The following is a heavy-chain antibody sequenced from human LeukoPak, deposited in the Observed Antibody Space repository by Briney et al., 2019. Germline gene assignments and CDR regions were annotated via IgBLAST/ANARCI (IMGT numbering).Heavy chain of an antibody. Sequence: ASVKVSCKASGYTFTGYYIHWLRQAPGQGLEWMGFINPNSGGTNYAQKFQGRVTMTRDTSISTAYMELSSLTSDDTAVYYCARDLEGYHYGSGNYPQWGQGTLITVSA. J-gene: IGHJ4*02. D-gene: IGHD3-10*01. CDR1: GYTFTGYY. CDR3: ARDLEGYHYGSGNYPQ. V-gene: IGHV1-2*02. CDR2: INPNSGGT.